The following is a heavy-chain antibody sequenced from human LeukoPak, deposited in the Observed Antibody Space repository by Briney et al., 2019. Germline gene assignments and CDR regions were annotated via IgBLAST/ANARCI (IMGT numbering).Heavy chain of an antibody. CDR3: ARQGGAEADY. V-gene: IGHV4-39*01. Sequence: SETLSLTCTVSGGSISSRSYYWGWIRQPPGKGLEWIGSIYYSGSTYYEPSLKSRLIISVDTSKNQFSLKLSSVTAADTAVYYCARQGGAEADYWGQGTLVTVSS. J-gene: IGHJ4*02. CDR1: GGSISSRSYY. D-gene: IGHD3-16*01. CDR2: IYYSGST.